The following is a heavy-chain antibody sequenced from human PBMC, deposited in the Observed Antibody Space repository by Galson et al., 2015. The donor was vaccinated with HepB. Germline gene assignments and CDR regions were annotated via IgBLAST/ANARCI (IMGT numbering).Heavy chain of an antibody. V-gene: IGHV1-18*04. Sequence: SVKVSCKASGYTFTSYGISWVRQAPGQGLEWMGWISAYNGNTNYAQKLQGRVTMTTDTSTSTAYMELRSLRSDDTAVYYCARDIAAAGTFWFDPWGQGTLVTVSS. D-gene: IGHD6-13*01. J-gene: IGHJ5*02. CDR3: ARDIAAAGTFWFDP. CDR2: ISAYNGNT. CDR1: GYTFTSYG.